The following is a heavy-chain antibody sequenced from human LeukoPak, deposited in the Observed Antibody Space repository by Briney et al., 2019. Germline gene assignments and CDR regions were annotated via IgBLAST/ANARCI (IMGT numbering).Heavy chain of an antibody. D-gene: IGHD3-10*01. V-gene: IGHV4-34*01. Sequence: PSETLSLTCDVYGGXFSGYYWSWIRQPPGKGLEWLGEINHSGSTNYNPSLKSRVTISVDTSKNQFSLKLSSVTAADTAVYYCARGYYYGSGSYYRLYYFDYWGQGTLVTVSS. CDR1: GGXFSGYY. J-gene: IGHJ4*02. CDR3: ARGYYYGSGSYYRLYYFDY. CDR2: INHSGST.